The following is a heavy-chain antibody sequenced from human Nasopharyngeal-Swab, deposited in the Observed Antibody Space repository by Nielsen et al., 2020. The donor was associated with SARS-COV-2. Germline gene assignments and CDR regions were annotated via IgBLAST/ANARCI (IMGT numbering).Heavy chain of an antibody. CDR1: GFTLSSYA. Sequence: GGSLRLSCAASGFTLSSYAMSWVRQAPGKGLEWVSAISGSGGSTYYADSVKGRFTISRDNSKNTLYLKMNSLRAEDTAVYYCAGNMVRGVIFVLWFDPSGQVTLFPVSS. CDR2: ISGSGGST. J-gene: IGHJ5*02. V-gene: IGHV3-23*01. D-gene: IGHD3-10*01. CDR3: AGNMVRGVIFVLWFDP.